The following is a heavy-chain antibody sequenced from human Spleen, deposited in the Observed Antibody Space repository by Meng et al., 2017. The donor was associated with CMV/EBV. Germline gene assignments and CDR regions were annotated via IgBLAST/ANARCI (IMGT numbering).Heavy chain of an antibody. J-gene: IGHJ6*02. V-gene: IGHV3-53*01. Sequence: GESLKISCAASGLSVSSNYVSWVRQAPGKGLEWVSVIYSGGSTYCADSVKGRFTISRDNSKNTLYLQMNSLRAEDTAVYYCARDLSEWSYYYYGMDVWGQGTTVTVSS. CDR2: IYSGGST. CDR1: GLSVSSNY. CDR3: ARDLSEWSYYYYGMDV. D-gene: IGHD3-3*01.